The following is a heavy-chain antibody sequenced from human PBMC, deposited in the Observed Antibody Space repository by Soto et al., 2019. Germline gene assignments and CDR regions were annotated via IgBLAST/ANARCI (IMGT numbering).Heavy chain of an antibody. V-gene: IGHV1-8*01. CDR1: GYTFTSYD. Sequence: ASVKVSCKASGYTFTSYDINWVRQATGQGLEWMGWMNPNSGNTGYAQKFQGRVTMTRNTSISTAYMELSSLRSEDTAVYYCALGGVVAATDDAFDIWGQGTMVTVSS. J-gene: IGHJ3*02. D-gene: IGHD2-15*01. CDR3: ALGGVVAATDDAFDI. CDR2: MNPNSGNT.